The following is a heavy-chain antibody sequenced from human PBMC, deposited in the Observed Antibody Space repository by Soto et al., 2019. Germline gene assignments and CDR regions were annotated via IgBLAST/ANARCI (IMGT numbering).Heavy chain of an antibody. Sequence: QVQLQQWGAGLLKPSETLSLTCAVYGGSFSGYYWSWIRQPPGKGLEWIGEINHSGSTNYNPSLKSRVTISVDTSKNQFSLKLSSVTAADTAVYYCARRATDYDILSPYYYGMDVWGQGTTVTVSS. J-gene: IGHJ6*02. CDR2: INHSGST. V-gene: IGHV4-34*01. D-gene: IGHD3-9*01. CDR1: GGSFSGYY. CDR3: ARRATDYDILSPYYYGMDV.